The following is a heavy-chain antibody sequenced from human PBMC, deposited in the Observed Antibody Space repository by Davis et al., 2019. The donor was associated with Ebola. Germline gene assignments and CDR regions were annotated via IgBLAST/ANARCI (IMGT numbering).Heavy chain of an antibody. CDR1: GGSFSTYQ. CDR3: SRRSTVTPNWFDP. J-gene: IGHJ5*02. V-gene: IGHV4-59*01. Sequence: PSETLSLTCTVSGGSFSTYQWSWIRQSPEKGLEWIGYIWQTGNTNYNPSLTSRVTISMDTSRNQFSLKLMSVTAADTAIYYCSRRSTVTPNWFDPWGQGILVTVSP. CDR2: IWQTGNT. D-gene: IGHD4-17*01.